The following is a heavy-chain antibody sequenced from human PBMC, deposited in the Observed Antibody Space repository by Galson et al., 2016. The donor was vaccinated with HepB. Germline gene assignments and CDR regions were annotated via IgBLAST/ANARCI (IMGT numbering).Heavy chain of an antibody. CDR3: ARHHYRSSSRTHGFDI. CDR2: IGVGDGGST. V-gene: IGHV3-23*01. J-gene: IGHJ3*02. D-gene: IGHD6-6*01. CDR1: GFTFRSYA. Sequence: SLRLSCAASGFTFRSYAMSWVRQAPGKGLEWVSVIGVGDGGSTYHADSVKGRFAISRDNSKNTLYLQMNSLRAEDTAVFYCARHHYRSSSRTHGFDIWGQGTMVTVSS.